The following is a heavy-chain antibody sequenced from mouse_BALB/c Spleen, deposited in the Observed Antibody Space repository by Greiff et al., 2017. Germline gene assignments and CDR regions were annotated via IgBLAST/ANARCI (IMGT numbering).Heavy chain of an antibody. CDR2: INPSTGYT. V-gene: IGHV1-7*01. CDR3: ARRDYYGSRDFDY. D-gene: IGHD1-1*01. CDR1: GYTFTSYW. J-gene: IGHJ2*01. Sequence: VKLVESGAELAKPGASVKMSCKASGYTFTSYWMHWVKQRPGQGLEWIGYINPSTGYTEYNQKFKDKATLTADKSSSTAYMQLSSLTSEDSAVYYCARRDYYGSRDFDYWGQGTTLTVSS.